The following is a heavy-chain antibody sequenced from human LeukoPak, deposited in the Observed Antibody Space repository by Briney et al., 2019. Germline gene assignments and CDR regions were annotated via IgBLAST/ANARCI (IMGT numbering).Heavy chain of an antibody. Sequence: AXVKVSCKASGDTFSSYGISWVRQAPGQGLEWMGGISANNGKTNYAQKLQGRVTITTDKSTSTAYMEVRSLRSDDTAVYSCASTSMVRGVIIPGYWGQGTLVTVSS. D-gene: IGHD3-10*01. CDR2: ISANNGKT. V-gene: IGHV1-18*01. CDR3: ASTSMVRGVIIPGY. CDR1: GDTFSSYG. J-gene: IGHJ4*02.